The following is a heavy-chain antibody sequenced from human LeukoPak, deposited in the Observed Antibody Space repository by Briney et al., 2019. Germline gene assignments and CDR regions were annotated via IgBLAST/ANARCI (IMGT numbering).Heavy chain of an antibody. D-gene: IGHD2-21*02. CDR1: GFTFSSYL. CDR3: ARDGRPTALDY. Sequence: PGGSLRLSCAASGFTFSSYLMHWVRQAPGKGLVWVSRINTDGSSTSYADSVKGRFTISRDNAKNTLYLQMNSLRAEDTAVYYCARDGRPTALDYWGQGTLVTVSS. J-gene: IGHJ4*02. V-gene: IGHV3-74*01. CDR2: INTDGSST.